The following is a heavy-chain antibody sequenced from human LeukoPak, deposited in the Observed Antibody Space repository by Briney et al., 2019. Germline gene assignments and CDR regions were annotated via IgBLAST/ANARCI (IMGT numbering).Heavy chain of an antibody. V-gene: IGHV3-74*01. CDR1: GFTFDDYA. CDR3: ARGRGTIYMFDY. J-gene: IGHJ4*02. Sequence: PGGSLRLSCAASGFTFDDYAMHWVRQVPGKGLVWVSRINSDGSSTTYADSVKGRFTISRDNARNTLYLQMNSLRAEDTAVYYCARGRGTIYMFDYWGQGTLVTVSS. CDR2: INSDGSST. D-gene: IGHD2/OR15-2a*01.